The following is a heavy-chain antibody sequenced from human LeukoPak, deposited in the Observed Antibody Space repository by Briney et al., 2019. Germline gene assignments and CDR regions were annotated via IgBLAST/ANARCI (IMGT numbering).Heavy chain of an antibody. CDR3: ARTNGYYDSSGYRAAFDP. CDR1: GGSISSYY. J-gene: IGHJ5*02. D-gene: IGHD3-22*01. Sequence: SETLSLTCTVSGGSISSYYWSWIRQPPGKGLEWIGYIYYSGSTNYNPSLKSRVTISVDTSKNQFSLKLSSVTAADTAVYYCARTNGYYDSSGYRAAFDPWGQGTLVTVSS. V-gene: IGHV4-59*01. CDR2: IYYSGST.